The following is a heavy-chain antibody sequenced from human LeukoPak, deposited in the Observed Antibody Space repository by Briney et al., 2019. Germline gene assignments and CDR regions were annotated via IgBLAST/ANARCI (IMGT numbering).Heavy chain of an antibody. D-gene: IGHD3-10*01. Sequence: SETLSLTCTVSGGSISSYYWSWIRQPPGKGLEWIGYIYYSGSTNYNPSLKSRVTISVDTSKNQFSLKLSSVTAAETAVYYCARDREYGTFDYWGQGTLVTVSS. J-gene: IGHJ4*02. CDR1: GGSISSYY. V-gene: IGHV4-59*01. CDR3: ARDREYGTFDY. CDR2: IYYSGST.